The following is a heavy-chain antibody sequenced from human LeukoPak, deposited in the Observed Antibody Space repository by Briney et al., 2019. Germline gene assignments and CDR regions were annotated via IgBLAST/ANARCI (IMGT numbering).Heavy chain of an antibody. CDR1: GFTLSSNY. Sequence: GGALRLSCAGSGFTLSSNYMSWVRQAPGKGLEGVAVIYSGGSTYYADSVKGRFTISRDNSKNTLYLQMNSLRAEDTAVYYCASSYDSSGYYFFDYWGQGTLVTVSS. CDR2: IYSGGST. CDR3: ASSYDSSGYYFFDY. D-gene: IGHD3-22*01. J-gene: IGHJ4*02. V-gene: IGHV3-53*01.